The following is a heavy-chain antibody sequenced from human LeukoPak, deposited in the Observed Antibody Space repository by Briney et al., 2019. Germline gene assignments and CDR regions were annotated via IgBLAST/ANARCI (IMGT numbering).Heavy chain of an antibody. CDR2: IIPMINTP. Sequence: AASVKVSCKASGGTFRSYAITWVRQAPGKGLEWMGGIIPMINTPKYAQEFQGRVSITADESTSTGYMEVSSLRSEDTAVYYCAIFQGTYGDNENDYWGQGTLVTVSS. V-gene: IGHV1-69*13. J-gene: IGHJ4*02. CDR1: GGTFRSYA. CDR3: AIFQGTYGDNENDY. D-gene: IGHD4-17*01.